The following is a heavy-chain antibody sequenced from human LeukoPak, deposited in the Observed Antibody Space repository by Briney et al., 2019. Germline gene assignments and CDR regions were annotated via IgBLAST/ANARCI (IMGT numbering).Heavy chain of an antibody. D-gene: IGHD3-10*01. CDR2: IYSGGST. CDR3: ASGRSSGHLDY. V-gene: IGHV3-53*01. Sequence: PGGSLRLSCAASGFTVSSNYMSWVRQAPGKGLEWVSVIYSGGSTYYRDSVKGRFTISRVNSKNTLYLQMNSLRAEDTAVYYCASGRSSGHLDYWGQGTLVTVSS. CDR1: GFTVSSNY. J-gene: IGHJ4*02.